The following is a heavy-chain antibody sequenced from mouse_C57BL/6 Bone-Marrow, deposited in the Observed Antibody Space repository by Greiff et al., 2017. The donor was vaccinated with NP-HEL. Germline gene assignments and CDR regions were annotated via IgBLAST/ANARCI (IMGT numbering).Heavy chain of an antibody. D-gene: IGHD2-5*01. J-gene: IGHJ1*03. V-gene: IGHV1-52*01. Sequence: QVQLQQPGAELVRPGSSVKLSCKASGYTFTSYWMHWVKPRPIQGLEWIGNIDPSDSETHYNQKFKDKATLTVDKSSSTAYMQLSSLTSEDSAVYYCARRGIVTPYFDVWGTGTTVTVSS. CDR2: IDPSDSET. CDR3: ARRGIVTPYFDV. CDR1: GYTFTSYW.